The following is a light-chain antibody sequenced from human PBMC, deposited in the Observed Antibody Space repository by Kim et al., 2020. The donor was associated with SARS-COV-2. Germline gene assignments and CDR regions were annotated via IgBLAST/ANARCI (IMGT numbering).Light chain of an antibody. CDR3: QQYYSTPLT. Sequence: DIVMTQSPDSLAVSLGERATINCKSSQSVLYSSNNKNYLAWYQQKPGQPTKLLIYWASTRESGVPDRFSGSGSGKDFTLTISSLQAEDVAVYYCQQYYSTPLTFGGGTKVDIK. J-gene: IGKJ4*02. CDR2: WAS. CDR1: QSVLYSSNNKNY. V-gene: IGKV4-1*01.